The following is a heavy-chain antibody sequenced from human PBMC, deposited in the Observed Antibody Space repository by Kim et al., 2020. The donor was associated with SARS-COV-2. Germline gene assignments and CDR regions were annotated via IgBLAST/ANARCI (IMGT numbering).Heavy chain of an antibody. CDR2: INAGNGNT. CDR3: ARGGLWYGELLAPLAQYGMDV. V-gene: IGHV1-3*01. Sequence: ASVKVSCKASGYTFTSYAMHWVRQAPGQRLEWMGWINAGNGNTKYSQKFQGRVTXTRDTSASTAYMELSSLRSEDTAVYYCARGGLWYGELLAPLAQYGMDVWGQGTTVTVSS. J-gene: IGHJ6*02. CDR1: GYTFTSYA. D-gene: IGHD3-10*01.